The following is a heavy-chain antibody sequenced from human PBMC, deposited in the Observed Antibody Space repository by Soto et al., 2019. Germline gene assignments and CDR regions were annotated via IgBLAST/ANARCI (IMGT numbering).Heavy chain of an antibody. CDR2: IHRDGTST. CDR3: ARDGAYCGGDCYSLWYSDL. V-gene: IGHV3-74*01. CDR1: GLTFSNYW. Sequence: EVQLVESGGGLVQPGGSLRLSCEASGLTFSNYWMHWVRQAPGKGLVWVSRIHRDGTSTSYADSVKGRFTISRDNAKNTLYLQMNSLRAEDTAVYYCARDGAYCGGDCYSLWYSDLWGRGTLVTVSS. J-gene: IGHJ2*01. D-gene: IGHD2-21*02.